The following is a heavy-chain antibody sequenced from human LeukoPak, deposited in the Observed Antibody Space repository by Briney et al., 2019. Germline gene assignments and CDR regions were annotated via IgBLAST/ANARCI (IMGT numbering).Heavy chain of an antibody. CDR3: ARENGYYYDSGLPSAFDI. D-gene: IGHD3-22*01. CDR2: ISYDGSNK. CDR1: GFSFSSYT. V-gene: IGHV3-30-3*01. Sequence: GGSLRLSCAASGFSFSSYTIHWVRQAPGKGLEWVAVISYDGSNKYYADSVKGRFTISRDNSKNTLYLQMNSLRPEDTAVYYCARENGYYYDSGLPSAFDIWGQGTMVTVCS. J-gene: IGHJ3*02.